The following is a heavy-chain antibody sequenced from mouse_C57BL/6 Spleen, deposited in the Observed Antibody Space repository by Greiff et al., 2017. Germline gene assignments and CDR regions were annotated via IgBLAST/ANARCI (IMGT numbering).Heavy chain of an antibody. CDR2: INPSTGGT. D-gene: IGHD2-1*01. J-gene: IGHJ4*01. Sequence: EVQLQQSGPELVKPGASVKISCKASGYSFTGYYMNWVKQSPEKSLEWIGEINPSTGGTTYNQKFKAKATLTVDKSSSTAYMQLKSLTSEDSAVYYCARGVTRYYYAMDYWGQGTSVTVAS. CDR1: GYSFTGYY. CDR3: ARGVTRYYYAMDY. V-gene: IGHV1-42*01.